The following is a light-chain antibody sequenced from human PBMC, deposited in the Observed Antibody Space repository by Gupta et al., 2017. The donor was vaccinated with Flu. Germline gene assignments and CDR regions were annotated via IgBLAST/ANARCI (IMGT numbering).Light chain of an antibody. J-gene: IGLJ3*02. CDR3: QTGDSSNEV. Sequence: SSELPPPPSVSVSPGQTASITCSGDKLGDKNACWYQQKPGQSPVLVICQDSKRPSGIPERFSGSNSGNTATLTISGTQARDEADYYCQTGDSSNEVFGGGTKLTVL. CDR2: QDS. V-gene: IGLV3-1*01. CDR1: KLGDKN.